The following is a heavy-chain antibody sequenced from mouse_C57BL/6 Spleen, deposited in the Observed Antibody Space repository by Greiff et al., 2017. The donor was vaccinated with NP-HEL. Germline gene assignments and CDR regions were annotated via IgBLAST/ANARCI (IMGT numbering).Heavy chain of an antibody. J-gene: IGHJ2*01. CDR3: ARGGRQLRPTFYFDY. V-gene: IGHV1-52*01. Sequence: QVQLQQPGAELVRPGSSVKLSCKASGYTFTSYWMHWVKQRPIQGLEWIGNIDPSDSETHYNQKFKDKATLTVDKSSSTAYMQLSSLTSEDSAVYYWARGGRQLRPTFYFDYWGQGTTLTVSS. CDR2: IDPSDSET. CDR1: GYTFTSYW. D-gene: IGHD3-2*02.